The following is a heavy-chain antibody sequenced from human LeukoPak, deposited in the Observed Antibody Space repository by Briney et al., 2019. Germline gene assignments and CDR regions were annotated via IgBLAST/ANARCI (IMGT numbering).Heavy chain of an antibody. D-gene: IGHD1/OR15-1a*01. CDR1: GFNFNRFG. J-gene: IGHJ4*02. Sequence: PGGSLRLSCAASGFNFNRFGMHWVRQAPGKGLEWVAHIRNDGSIQAYAASVKGRFTISRDNFKNTLYLQMIGPRDEDTALYYCVKEETGTFPGAYWGQGTLVTVSS. CDR3: VKEETGTFPGAY. CDR2: IRNDGSIQ. V-gene: IGHV3-30*02.